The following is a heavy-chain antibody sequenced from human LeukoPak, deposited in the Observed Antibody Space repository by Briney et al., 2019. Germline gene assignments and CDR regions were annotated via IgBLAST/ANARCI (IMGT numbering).Heavy chain of an antibody. CDR1: GFTFSSYG. V-gene: IGHV3-30*03. CDR2: ISYDGSNK. Sequence: PGRSLRLSCAASGFTFSSYGMHWVRQAPGKGLEWVAVISYDGSNKYYADSVKGRFTISRDNSKNTLYLQMNSLRAEDTAVYYCAREKGKAFDIWGQGTMVTVPS. CDR3: AREKGKAFDI. J-gene: IGHJ3*02.